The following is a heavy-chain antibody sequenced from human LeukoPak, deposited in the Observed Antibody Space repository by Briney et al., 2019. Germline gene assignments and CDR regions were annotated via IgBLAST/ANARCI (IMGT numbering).Heavy chain of an antibody. CDR2: IKQDGSEK. J-gene: IGHJ5*02. V-gene: IGHV3-7*01. Sequence: GGSLRLSCAATGFSFRSYWMNWVRQAPGKGLEWLAIIKQDGSEKHYKGSVEGRFTISRDNAKNSLHPQMNSLRAEDTAVYYCAGGSGYLITSWGQGTLVTVSS. CDR3: AGGSGYLITS. D-gene: IGHD3-9*01. CDR1: GFSFRSYW.